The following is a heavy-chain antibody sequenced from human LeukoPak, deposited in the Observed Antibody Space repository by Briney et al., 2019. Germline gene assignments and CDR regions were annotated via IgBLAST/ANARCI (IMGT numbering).Heavy chain of an antibody. CDR1: GYTFTSYA. V-gene: IGHV1-3*04. Sequence: ASVKVSCKASGYTFTSYAMHWVRQAPGQRLEWMGWINTGNGNTKYSQKFQGRVTITRDTSASTAYMELSSLRSEDTAVYYCARDGGYCSGGNCYQTNWYYFDYWGQGTLVTVSS. D-gene: IGHD2-15*01. CDR3: ARDGGYCSGGNCYQTNWYYFDY. J-gene: IGHJ4*02. CDR2: INTGNGNT.